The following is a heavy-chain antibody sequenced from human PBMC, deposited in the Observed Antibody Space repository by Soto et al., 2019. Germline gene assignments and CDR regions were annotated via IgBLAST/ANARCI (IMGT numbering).Heavy chain of an antibody. V-gene: IGHV1-2*04. CDR2: INPNSGGT. J-gene: IGHJ6*02. CDR1: GYTFTAYD. Sequence: ASVTVSCKASGYTFTAYDMHWVRQAPGQRLEWMGWINPNSGGTNYAQKFQGWVTMNRDTSISTAYMELSRLRSDDTAVYYCARDPSLSQGAPVSGSYSYGMDVWGQGTTVTVSS. D-gene: IGHD1-26*01. CDR3: ARDPSLSQGAPVSGSYSYGMDV.